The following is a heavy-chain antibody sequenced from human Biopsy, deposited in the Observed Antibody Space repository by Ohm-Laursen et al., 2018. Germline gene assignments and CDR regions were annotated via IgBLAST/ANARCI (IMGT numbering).Heavy chain of an antibody. Sequence: TLSLTCTVSGGSIKSYYWNWIRQSPGKGLEWIGFIYYTGHTNYNPSLKSRATISVGTSKNQFSLKVISVTAADTAVYYCARDSSRRAREGGMDVWGQGTTVTVSS. CDR2: IYYTGHT. J-gene: IGHJ6*02. CDR3: ARDSSRRAREGGMDV. D-gene: IGHD6-6*01. CDR1: GGSIKSYY. V-gene: IGHV4-59*01.